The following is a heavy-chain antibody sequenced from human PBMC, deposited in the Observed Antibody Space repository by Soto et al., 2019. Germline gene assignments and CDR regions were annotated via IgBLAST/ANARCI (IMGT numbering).Heavy chain of an antibody. CDR1: GYGFASCN. V-gene: IGHV1-8*01. CDR2: MNPNRGNT. Sequence: GXSVEVRLEACGYGFASCNSRLVQQANGQGHEVMGWMNPNRGNTGYAQKFQGRVTMTRNTSISTAYMELSSLRSEDTAVYYCALRNGEPGRDAFDIWGQATMVTVSS. D-gene: IGHD2-8*01. CDR3: ALRNGEPGRDAFDI. J-gene: IGHJ3*02.